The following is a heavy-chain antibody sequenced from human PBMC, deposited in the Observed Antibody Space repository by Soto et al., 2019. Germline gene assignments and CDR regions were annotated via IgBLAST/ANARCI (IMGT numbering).Heavy chain of an antibody. CDR3: AASPKYYYDNSGYYPGRFDY. D-gene: IGHD3-22*01. Sequence: ASVKVSCKTSGFSFTNSAVQWVRQARGQRPEWIGWIVVGSGITNYAQKFQERVTISKDMSTSTAYMELSSLRSEDTAVYYCAASPKYYYDNSGYYPGRFDYWGQGTVVTVSS. CDR2: IVVGSGIT. J-gene: IGHJ4*02. CDR1: GFSFTNSA. V-gene: IGHV1-58*01.